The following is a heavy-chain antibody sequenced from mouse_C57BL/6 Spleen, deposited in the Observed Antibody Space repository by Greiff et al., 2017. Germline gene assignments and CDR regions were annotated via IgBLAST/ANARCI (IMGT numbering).Heavy chain of an antibody. CDR3: SRRLLSAWFAY. CDR2: IIHNNCGT. Sequence: EVQLLHSGPELVKPGASVQISCKASGYTFTDYYMNWVKQSHGKSLEWIGDIIHNNCGTSDNQNFKGKATLTVAKSSSTAYMELRSLTSEDSAVYYCSRRLLSAWFAYWGQGTLVTVSA. V-gene: IGHV1-26*01. J-gene: IGHJ3*01. CDR1: GYTFTDYY. D-gene: IGHD2-10*01.